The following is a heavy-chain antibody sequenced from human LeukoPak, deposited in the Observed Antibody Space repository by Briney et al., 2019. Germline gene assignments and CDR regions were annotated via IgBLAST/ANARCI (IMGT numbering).Heavy chain of an antibody. V-gene: IGHV3-53*01. CDR1: GFTVSSNY. CDR2: IYSGGST. D-gene: IGHD2-2*01. Sequence: GGSLRLSCAAPGFTVSSNYMSWVRQAPGKGLEWVSVIYSGGSTYYADSVKGRFTISRDNSKNTLYLQMNSLRAEDTAVYYCARDHQFYYMDVWGKGTTVIVSS. J-gene: IGHJ6*03. CDR3: ARDHQFYYMDV.